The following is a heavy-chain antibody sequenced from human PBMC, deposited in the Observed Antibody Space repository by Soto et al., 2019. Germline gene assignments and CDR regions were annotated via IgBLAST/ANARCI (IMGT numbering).Heavy chain of an antibody. CDR3: ARVSKAYCGGDCYSWWFDP. J-gene: IGHJ5*02. CDR2: IYYSGST. D-gene: IGHD2-21*02. V-gene: IGHV4-31*03. Sequence: SETLSLTCTVSGGSISSGGYYWSWIRQHPGKGREWIGYIYYSGSTYYNPSLKSRVTISVDTSKNQFSLKLSSVTAADTAVYYCARVSKAYCGGDCYSWWFDPWGQGTLVTVSS. CDR1: GGSISSGGYY.